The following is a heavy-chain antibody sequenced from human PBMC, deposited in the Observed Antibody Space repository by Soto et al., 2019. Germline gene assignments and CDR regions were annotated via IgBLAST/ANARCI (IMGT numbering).Heavy chain of an antibody. V-gene: IGHV3-53*01. D-gene: IGHD3-9*01. CDR2: IYSGGST. J-gene: IGHJ6*02. CDR1: GFTVSSNY. CDR3: ARDYTYDILTGYESEGYYYYYGMDV. Sequence: ESGGGLIQPGGSLRLSCAASGFTVSSNYMSWVRQAPGKGLEWVSVIYSGGSTYYADSVKGRFTISRDNSKNTLYLQMNSLRAEDTAVYYCARDYTYDILTGYESEGYYYYYGMDVWGQGTTVTVSS.